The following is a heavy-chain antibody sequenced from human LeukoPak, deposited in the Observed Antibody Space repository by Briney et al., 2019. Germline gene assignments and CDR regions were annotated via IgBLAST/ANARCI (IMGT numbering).Heavy chain of an antibody. V-gene: IGHV4-61*02. CDR2: IYTSGST. J-gene: IGHJ6*03. Sequence: SQTLSLTCTVSGGSISSGSYYWSWIRQPAGKGLEWIGRIYTSGSTNYNPSLKSRVTISVDTSKNQSSLKLSSVTAADTAVYYCARVDYYYMDAWGKGTTVTASS. CDR1: GGSISSGSYY. CDR3: ARVDYYYMDA.